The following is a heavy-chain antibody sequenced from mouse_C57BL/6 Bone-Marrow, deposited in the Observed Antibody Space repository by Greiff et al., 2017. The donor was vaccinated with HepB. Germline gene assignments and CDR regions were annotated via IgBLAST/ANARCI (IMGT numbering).Heavy chain of an antibody. V-gene: IGHV5-4*01. D-gene: IGHD2-12*01. Sequence: EVKVVESGGGLVKPGGSLKLSCAASGFTFSSYAMSWVRQTPEKRLEWVATISDGGSYTYYPDNVKGRFTISRDNAKNNLYLQMSHLKSEDTAMYYCAREGIVYFDYWGQGTTLTVSS. CDR3: AREGIVYFDY. J-gene: IGHJ2*01. CDR2: ISDGGSYT. CDR1: GFTFSSYA.